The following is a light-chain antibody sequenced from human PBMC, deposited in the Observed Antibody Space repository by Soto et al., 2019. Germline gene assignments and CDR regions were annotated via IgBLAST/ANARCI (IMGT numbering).Light chain of an antibody. CDR3: SSYGGNSNYV. V-gene: IGLV2-8*01. Sequence: QSVLTQPPSASGSPGQSVTISCTGTSSDVGLYDYVSRYQQHPGKVPKLLIYEVTQRPSGVPDRFSGSKSGNTASLTVSGLQAEDEADYYCSSYGGNSNYVFGTGTKVTVL. J-gene: IGLJ1*01. CDR2: EVT. CDR1: SSDVGLYDY.